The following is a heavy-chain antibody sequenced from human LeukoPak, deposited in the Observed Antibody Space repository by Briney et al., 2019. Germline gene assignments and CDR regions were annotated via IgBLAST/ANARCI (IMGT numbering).Heavy chain of an antibody. V-gene: IGHV1-2*02. CDR2: INPNSGGT. J-gene: IGHJ6*02. Sequence: ASVKVSCKASGYTFTGYYMHWVRQAPGQGLEWMGWINPNSGGTNYAKKVQGRVTMTRDTSISTAYMELSRLRSDDTAVYYCAREGQQLVNLDYDYYGMDVWGQGTTVTVSS. CDR3: AREGQQLVNLDYDYYGMDV. D-gene: IGHD6-13*01. CDR1: GYTFTGYY.